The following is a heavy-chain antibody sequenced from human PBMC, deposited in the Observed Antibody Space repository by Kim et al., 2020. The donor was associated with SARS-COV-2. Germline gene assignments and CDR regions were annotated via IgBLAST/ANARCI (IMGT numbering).Heavy chain of an antibody. J-gene: IGHJ5*02. Sequence: ASVKVSCKVSGYTLTDLSMHWVRQAPGKGLEWMGGFDPEDGETIYAQKFQGRVTMTEDTSTDTAYMELSSLRSEDTAVYYCATGTPYYDSSGYHGWFDPWGQGTLVTVSS. V-gene: IGHV1-24*01. CDR2: FDPEDGET. CDR1: GYTLTDLS. D-gene: IGHD3-22*01. CDR3: ATGTPYYDSSGYHGWFDP.